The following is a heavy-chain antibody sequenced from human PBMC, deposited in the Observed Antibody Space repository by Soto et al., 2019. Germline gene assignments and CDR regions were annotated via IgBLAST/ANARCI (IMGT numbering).Heavy chain of an antibody. CDR3: ARGSYSWAFDP. D-gene: IGHD2-15*01. Sequence: GGSLRLSCAASGFTFSSYVMSWVRQAPGKGLEWVSTINSNGDSTYYADSVKGRFTISRANSRNSLYLQVNSLRAEDTAVYYCARGSYSWAFDPWGQGTXVTVSS. CDR2: INSNGDST. CDR1: GFTFSSYV. J-gene: IGHJ5*02. V-gene: IGHV3-23*01.